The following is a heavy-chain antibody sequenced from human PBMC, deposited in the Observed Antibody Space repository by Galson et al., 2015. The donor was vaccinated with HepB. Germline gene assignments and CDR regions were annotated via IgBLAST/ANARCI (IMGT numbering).Heavy chain of an antibody. D-gene: IGHD1-26*01. CDR1: GGSISRSTYY. CDR2: IHHSGRT. J-gene: IGHJ4*02. CDR3: AREKSLVGVTHFDY. Sequence: ETLSLTCTVSGGSISRSTYYWGWIRQPPGTGLEWIGSIHHSGRTYYNPSLKSRVTMSVDMSKNQSSLKLSSVTAADTAVYFCAREKSLVGVTHFDYWGQGALVTVSS. V-gene: IGHV4-39*07.